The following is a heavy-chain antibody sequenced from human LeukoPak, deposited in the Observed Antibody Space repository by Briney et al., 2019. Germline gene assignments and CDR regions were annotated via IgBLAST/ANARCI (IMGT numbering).Heavy chain of an antibody. Sequence: GESLKISCKGAAYKFSNYWIAWVRQRPGEDLEWMGIIYPDDSDTRYSPSFQGQVIISADKSISTAYLQWTSLKASDTAIYYCARRDTTYFDYWGQGSLVTVSS. D-gene: IGHD1-1*01. CDR2: IYPDDSDT. J-gene: IGHJ4*02. CDR1: AYKFSNYW. CDR3: ARRDTTYFDY. V-gene: IGHV5-51*01.